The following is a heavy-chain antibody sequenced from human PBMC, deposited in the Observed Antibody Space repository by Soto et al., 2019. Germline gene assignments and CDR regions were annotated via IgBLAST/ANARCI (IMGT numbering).Heavy chain of an antibody. V-gene: IGHV4-34*01. Sequence: QVQLQQWGAGLLKPSETLSLTCAVYGGSFSGYYWSWIRQPPGKGLEWIGEINHSGSTNYNPSLKSRVTISVDTSKNQFSLKLSSVTAADTAVYYCARRSAAGRRRGGVNPPGWLDIWGQGTMVTVSS. CDR3: ARRSAAGRRRGGVNPPGWLDI. CDR2: INHSGST. D-gene: IGHD3-16*01. J-gene: IGHJ3*02. CDR1: GGSFSGYY.